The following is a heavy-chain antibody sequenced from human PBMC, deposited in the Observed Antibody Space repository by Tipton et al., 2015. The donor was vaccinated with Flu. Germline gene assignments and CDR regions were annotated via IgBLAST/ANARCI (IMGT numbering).Heavy chain of an antibody. CDR1: GFTFSSYG. D-gene: IGHD6-13*01. V-gene: IGHV3-13*01. Sequence: SLRLSCEASGFTFSSYGMHRVRQVTGKGLEWVTGIGTSGDTYYADSVKGRFTISRENAKNSLYLQMNSLRAGDTAVYYCARGPLPDSNWYNGMDVWGQGTTVTVFS. CDR3: ARGPLPDSNWYNGMDV. CDR2: IGTSGDT. J-gene: IGHJ6*02.